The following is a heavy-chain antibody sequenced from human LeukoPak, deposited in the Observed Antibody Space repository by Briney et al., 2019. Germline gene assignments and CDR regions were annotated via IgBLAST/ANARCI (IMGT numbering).Heavy chain of an antibody. J-gene: IGHJ3*02. CDR2: FYYSGST. CDR3: ARLLDNDSSGYPDTFDM. Sequence: SETLSLTCTVSGGSISGNYWSWIRQPPGEGLEWIGYFYYSGSTSYNPSLQGRVTISVDTSKNHFSLKLTSVTAADTAVYYCARLLDNDSSGYPDTFDMWGQGTMVTVSS. V-gene: IGHV4-59*01. CDR1: GGSISGNY. D-gene: IGHD3-22*01.